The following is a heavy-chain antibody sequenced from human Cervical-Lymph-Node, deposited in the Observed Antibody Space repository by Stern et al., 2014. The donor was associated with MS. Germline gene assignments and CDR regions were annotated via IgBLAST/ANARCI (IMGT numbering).Heavy chain of an antibody. J-gene: IGHJ5*02. Sequence: QVQLQESGPGLVKPSETLSLTCTVSGGSISSYYWSWIRQPPGKGLEWIGYIYYIGSTNYTPSLKSRVTISVDTSKNQFSLKLSSVTAADTAVYYCARGATQAFDPWGQGTLVTVSS. CDR3: ARGATQAFDP. CDR1: GGSISSYY. CDR2: IYYIGST. V-gene: IGHV4-59*01.